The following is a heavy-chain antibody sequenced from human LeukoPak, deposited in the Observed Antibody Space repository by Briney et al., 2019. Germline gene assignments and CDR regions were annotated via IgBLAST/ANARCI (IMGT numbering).Heavy chain of an antibody. J-gene: IGHJ3*02. D-gene: IGHD3-10*01. CDR3: ARGPWFGEWESAFDI. Sequence: SETLSLTCTVSGGSIGSSSYYWSWIRQPPGKGLEWIGYIYYSGSTNYNPSLKSRVTISVDTSKNQFSLKLSSVTAADTAVYYCARGPWFGEWESAFDIWGQGTMVTVSS. V-gene: IGHV4-61*01. CDR2: IYYSGST. CDR1: GGSIGSSSYY.